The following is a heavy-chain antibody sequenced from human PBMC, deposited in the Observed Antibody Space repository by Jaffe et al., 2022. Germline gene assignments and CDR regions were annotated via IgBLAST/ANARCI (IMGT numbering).Heavy chain of an antibody. CDR2: IGTAGDT. D-gene: IGHD3-10*01. V-gene: IGHV3-13*01. CDR3: ARGRALLWFRSAELDV. Sequence: EVQLVESGGGLVQPGGSLRLSCAASGFTFSSYDMHWVRQATGKGLEWVSAIGTAGDTYYPGSVKGRFTISRENAKNSLYLQMNSLRAGDTAVYYCARGRALLWFRSAELDVWGKGTTVTVSS. J-gene: IGHJ6*04. CDR1: GFTFSSYD.